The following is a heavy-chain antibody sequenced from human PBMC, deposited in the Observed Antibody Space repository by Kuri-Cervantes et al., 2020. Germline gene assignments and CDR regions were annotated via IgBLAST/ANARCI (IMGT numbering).Heavy chain of an antibody. CDR2: IYYSGST. J-gene: IGHJ3*02. CDR3: ARVKEGSGAFDI. Sequence: SETLSLTCTVSGGSISSYYWSWIRQPPGKGLEWIGHIYYSGSTYYNPSLKSRVTISVDTSKNQFSLRLSSVTAADTAVYYCARVKEGSGAFDIWGQGTMVTVSS. V-gene: IGHV4-59*08. CDR1: GGSISSYY. D-gene: IGHD3-10*01.